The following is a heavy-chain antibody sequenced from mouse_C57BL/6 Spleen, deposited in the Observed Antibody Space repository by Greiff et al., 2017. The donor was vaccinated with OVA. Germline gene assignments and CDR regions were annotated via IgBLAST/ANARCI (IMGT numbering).Heavy chain of an antibody. Sequence: EVKLVESGPGLVKPSQSLSLTCSVTGYSITSGYYWNWIRQFPGNKLEWMGYISYDGSNNYNPSLKNRISITRDTSKNQFFLKLNSVTTEDTATYYCARKDDYDDAYWGQGTLVTVSA. J-gene: IGHJ3*01. D-gene: IGHD2-4*01. CDR3: ARKDDYDDAY. CDR2: ISYDGSN. V-gene: IGHV3-6*01. CDR1: GYSITSGYY.